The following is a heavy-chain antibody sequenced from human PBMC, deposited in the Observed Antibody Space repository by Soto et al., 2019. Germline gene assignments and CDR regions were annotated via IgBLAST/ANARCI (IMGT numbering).Heavy chain of an antibody. CDR1: GGTFSSYA. V-gene: IGHV1-69*12. J-gene: IGHJ4*02. CDR3: ARGGSTVGIRFGY. D-gene: IGHD4-17*01. Sequence: QVQLVQSGAEVKKPGSSVKVSCKASGGTFSSYAISWVRQAPGQGLEWMGGIIPIFGTANYAQKFQGRVAVTADESASTACMERSSLRSEDTAVYYCARGGSTVGIRFGYWGQGTLVTVSS. CDR2: IIPIFGTA.